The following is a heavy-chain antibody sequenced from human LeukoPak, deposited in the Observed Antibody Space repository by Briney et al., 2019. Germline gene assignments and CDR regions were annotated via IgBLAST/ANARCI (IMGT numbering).Heavy chain of an antibody. D-gene: IGHD2-2*01. Sequence: SETLSLTCTVSGGSISSYYWCWIRQPAGEGLEWIGRIYTSGSTNYNPSLKSRVTMSVDTSKNQFSLKLSSVTAADTAVYYCARDYCSSTSCKGDFDYWGQGTLVTVSS. CDR3: ARDYCSSTSCKGDFDY. CDR2: IYTSGST. J-gene: IGHJ4*02. V-gene: IGHV4-4*07. CDR1: GGSISSYY.